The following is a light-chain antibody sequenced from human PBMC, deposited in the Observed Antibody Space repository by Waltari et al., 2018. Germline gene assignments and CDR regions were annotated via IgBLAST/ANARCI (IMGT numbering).Light chain of an antibody. V-gene: IGKV2-28*01. CDR3: MQALQTPNT. CDR1: QSLLHSNGYNY. J-gene: IGKJ2*01. Sequence: DIVMTQSPLSLPVTPGDPASISCRSSQSLLHSNGYNYLDWYLQKPGQSPQLLIYLGSNRASGVPDRFSGSGSGTDFTLKISRVEAEDVGVYYCMQALQTPNTFGQGTKLEIK. CDR2: LGS.